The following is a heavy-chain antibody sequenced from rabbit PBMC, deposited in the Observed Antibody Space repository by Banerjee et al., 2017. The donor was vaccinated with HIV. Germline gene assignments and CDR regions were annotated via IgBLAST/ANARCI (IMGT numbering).Heavy chain of an antibody. J-gene: IGHJ4*01. V-gene: IGHV1S40*01. CDR2: IYGGSVDAT. CDR1: GFSFSSTDY. D-gene: IGHD4-1*01. Sequence: QQLVESGGGLVKPGASLTLTCTASGFSFSSTDYMCWVRQAPGKGLEWIACIYGGSVDATYYASWAKGRFTISKTSSTTVTLQMTGLTAADTAIYFCARDLAGVIGWNFNLWGPGTLVPS. CDR3: ARDLAGVIGWNFNL.